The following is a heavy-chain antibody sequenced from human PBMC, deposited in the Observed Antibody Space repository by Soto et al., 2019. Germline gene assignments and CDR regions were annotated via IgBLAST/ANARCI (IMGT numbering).Heavy chain of an antibody. CDR2: INPSGGST. V-gene: IGHV1-46*01. CDR3: ARGPSGHYDSSGYYYEYEYFQR. D-gene: IGHD3-22*01. J-gene: IGHJ1*01. Sequence: ASVKVSCKASGYTFTSYYMHWVRQAPGQGLEWMGIINPSGGSTSYAQKFQGRVTMTRDTSTSTVYMELSSLRSEDTAVYYCARGPSGHYDSSGYYYEYEYFQRWGQGTLVTVSS. CDR1: GYTFTSYY.